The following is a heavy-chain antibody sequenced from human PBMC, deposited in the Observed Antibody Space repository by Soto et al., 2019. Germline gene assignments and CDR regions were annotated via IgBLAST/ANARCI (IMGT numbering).Heavy chain of an antibody. D-gene: IGHD3-3*01. V-gene: IGHV3-48*02. CDR1: GFTFSSYS. CDR3: ATNYDFWSGYYISYYYGMAV. J-gene: IGHJ6*02. CDR2: ISSSSTI. Sequence: PGGSLRLSCAASGFTFSSYSMNWVRQAPGKGLEWVSYISSSSTIYYADSVKGRFTISRDNAKNSLYLQMNSLRDEDTAVYYCATNYDFWSGYYISYYYGMAVWGQGTTVTVSS.